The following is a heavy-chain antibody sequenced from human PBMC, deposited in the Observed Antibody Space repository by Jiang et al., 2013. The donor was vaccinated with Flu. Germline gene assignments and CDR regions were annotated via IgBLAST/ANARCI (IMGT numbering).Heavy chain of an antibody. J-gene: IGHJ4*02. CDR2: IYYSGST. Sequence: GPGLVKPSETLSLTCTVSGGSISSSSYYWGWIRQPPGKGLEWIGSIYYSGSTYYNPSLKSRVTISVDTSKNQFSLKLSSVTAADTAVYYCARRPYSSGSSHDYWGQGTLVTVSS. V-gene: IGHV4-39*01. CDR3: ARRPYSSGSSHDY. D-gene: IGHD6-19*01. CDR1: GGSISSSSYY.